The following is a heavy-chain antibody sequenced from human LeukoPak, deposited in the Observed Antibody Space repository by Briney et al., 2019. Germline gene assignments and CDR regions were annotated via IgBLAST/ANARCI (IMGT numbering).Heavy chain of an antibody. D-gene: IGHD2-8*01. V-gene: IGHV4-59*01. J-gene: IGHJ3*02. CDR3: ARDYAMTHAFDI. CDR1: GGSMSDYY. CDR2: IYYTGST. Sequence: QVQLQESGPGLVKPCETLSLTCTVSGGSMSDYYWSWIRQPPGKGLEGMRYIYYTGSTNYNPSLKSRVTISVDTSKNQFSLKLSSVTAADTALYYCARDYAMTHAFDIWGQGTLVTVSS.